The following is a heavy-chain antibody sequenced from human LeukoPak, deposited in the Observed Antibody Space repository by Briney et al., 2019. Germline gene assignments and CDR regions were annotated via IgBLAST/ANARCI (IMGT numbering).Heavy chain of an antibody. Sequence: SETLSLTCTVSGASISSYYWSWIRQPPGKGLEWIGYIYYSGSTNYNPSLKSRVTISVDTSKNRFSLKLSSVTAADTAVYYCARESRATHFDYWGQGTLVTVSS. CDR3: ARESRATHFDY. CDR2: IYYSGST. V-gene: IGHV4-59*01. J-gene: IGHJ4*02. CDR1: GASISSYY.